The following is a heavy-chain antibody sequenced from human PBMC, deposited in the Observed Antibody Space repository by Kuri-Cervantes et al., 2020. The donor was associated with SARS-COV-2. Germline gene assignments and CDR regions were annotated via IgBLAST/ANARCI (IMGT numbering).Heavy chain of an antibody. CDR2: SRSKAYGGTS. D-gene: IGHD3-10*01. CDR3: TTGPSVAVRPDSYFYMDV. V-gene: IGHV3-49*03. Sequence: GGSLRLSCTASGFTFGDYAMNWLRQTPGKGLEWVGFSRSKAYGGTSEYAASVKDRFTISRDDTGTIAYLQMNSLKTEDTAVYYCTTGPSVAVRPDSYFYMDVWGKGTTVTVSS. J-gene: IGHJ6*03. CDR1: GFTFGDYA.